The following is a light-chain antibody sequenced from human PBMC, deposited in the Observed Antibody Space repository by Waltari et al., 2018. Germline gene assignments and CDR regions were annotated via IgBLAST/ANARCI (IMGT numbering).Light chain of an antibody. CDR2: GAS. Sequence: DIQMTQSPSTLSASIGDRVSITRRASQSLSNWLAWYQQKPGKAPKLLIYGASSLESGVPSRFSGSGSGTEFTLTISSLQPDDFATYYCQQYNTYSRTFGQGTTVEVK. CDR1: QSLSNW. V-gene: IGKV1-5*01. J-gene: IGKJ1*01. CDR3: QQYNTYSRT.